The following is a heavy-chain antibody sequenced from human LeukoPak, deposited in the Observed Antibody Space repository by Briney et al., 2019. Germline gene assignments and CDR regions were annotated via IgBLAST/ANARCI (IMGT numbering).Heavy chain of an antibody. D-gene: IGHD6-13*01. J-gene: IGHJ3*02. Sequence: GGSLRLSCAASGFTFSSYSMNWVRQAPGKGLEWVSYISSSSSTIYYADSVKGRFTISRDNSKNTLYLQMNSLRAEDTAVYYCAKGLYSSSWFDAFDIWGQGTMVTVSS. CDR1: GFTFSSYS. V-gene: IGHV3-48*01. CDR2: ISSSSSTI. CDR3: AKGLYSSSWFDAFDI.